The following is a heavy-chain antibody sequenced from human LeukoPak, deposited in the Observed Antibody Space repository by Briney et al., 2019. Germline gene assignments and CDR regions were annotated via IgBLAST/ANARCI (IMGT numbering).Heavy chain of an antibody. CDR3: ASEAMVQR. J-gene: IGHJ4*02. CDR2: IYYSGST. V-gene: IGHV4-38-2*02. CDR1: GYSINSAYY. D-gene: IGHD5-18*01. Sequence: PSETLSLTCTVSGYSINSAYYWGWIRQPPGKGLEWIGNIYYSGSTYYNPSLKSRVTISVDTSKNQFSLKLSSVTAADTAVYYCASEAMVQRWGQGTLVTVSS.